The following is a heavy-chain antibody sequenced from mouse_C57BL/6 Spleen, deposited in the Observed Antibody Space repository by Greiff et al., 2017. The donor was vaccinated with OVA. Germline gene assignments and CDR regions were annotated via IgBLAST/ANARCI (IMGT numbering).Heavy chain of an antibody. V-gene: IGHV5-6*01. CDR1: GFTFSSYG. Sequence: EVKLMESGGDLVKPGGSLKLSCAASGFTFSSYGMSWVRQTPDKRLEWVATISSGGSYTYYPDSVKGRFTIFRDNAKNTLYLQMSSLKSEDTAMYYCARLGSQAWFAYWGQGTLVTVSA. D-gene: IGHD1-1*01. J-gene: IGHJ3*01. CDR3: ARLGSQAWFAY. CDR2: ISSGGSYT.